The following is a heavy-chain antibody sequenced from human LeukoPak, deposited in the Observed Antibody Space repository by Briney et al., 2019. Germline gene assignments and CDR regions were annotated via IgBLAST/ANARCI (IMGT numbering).Heavy chain of an antibody. V-gene: IGHV3-9*01. D-gene: IGHD3-22*01. CDR2: ISWNSGSI. CDR1: GFTFDDYA. Sequence: PGRSLRLSCAASGFTFDDYAMHWVRQAPGKGLEWVSGISWNSGSIGYADSVKGRFTISRDNSKNTLYLQMNSLRAEDTAVYYCAKEKEIYYYDSSGYYDYWGQGTLVTVSS. J-gene: IGHJ4*02. CDR3: AKEKEIYYYDSSGYYDY.